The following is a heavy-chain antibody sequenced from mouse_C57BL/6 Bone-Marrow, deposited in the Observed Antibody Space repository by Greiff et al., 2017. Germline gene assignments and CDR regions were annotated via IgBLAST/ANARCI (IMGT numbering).Heavy chain of an antibody. CDR1: GYTFTDYY. J-gene: IGHJ1*03. V-gene: IGHV1-77*01. CDR2: LGPGSGST. D-gene: IGHD2-14*01. CDR3: ARAGQGRRDVVRWYFDV. Sequence: QVQLQQSGAELVKPGASVKISCKASGYTFTDYYINWVKQRPGQGLEWIGKLGPGSGSTYYNEKFKGKATLTADKSSSTAYMQLSSLTSEDSAVYFYARAGQGRRDVVRWYFDVWGTGTTVTVSS.